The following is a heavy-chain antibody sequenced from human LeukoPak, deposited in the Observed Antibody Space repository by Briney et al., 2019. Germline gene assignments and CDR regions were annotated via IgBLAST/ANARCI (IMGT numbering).Heavy chain of an antibody. CDR2: INPNSGGT. Sequence: GASVEVSCKASGYTFTGYYMHWVRQAPGQGLEWMGWINPNSGGTNYAQKFQGRVTMTRDTSISTAYMELSRLRSDDTAVYYCARDQAYYDFWSGVFDYWGQGTLVTVSS. D-gene: IGHD3-3*01. CDR3: ARDQAYYDFWSGVFDY. CDR1: GYTFTGYY. J-gene: IGHJ4*02. V-gene: IGHV1-2*02.